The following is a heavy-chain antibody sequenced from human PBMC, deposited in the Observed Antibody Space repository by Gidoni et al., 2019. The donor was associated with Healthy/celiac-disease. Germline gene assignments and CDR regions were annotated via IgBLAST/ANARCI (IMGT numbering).Heavy chain of an antibody. CDR2: IWYDGSNK. V-gene: IGHV3-33*01. CDR1: GFPFRSSG. J-gene: IGHJ6*03. Sequence: QVQLVESGGGVVQPGGSLRLSCAGAGFPFRSSGIHWVRQAPGKGLEWVAVIWYDGSNKYYADSVKGRFTISRDNSKNTLYLQMNSLRAEDTAVYYCARANSDYGDYDGYYYYYMDVWGKGTTVTVSS. CDR3: ARANSDYGDYDGYYYYYMDV. D-gene: IGHD4-17*01.